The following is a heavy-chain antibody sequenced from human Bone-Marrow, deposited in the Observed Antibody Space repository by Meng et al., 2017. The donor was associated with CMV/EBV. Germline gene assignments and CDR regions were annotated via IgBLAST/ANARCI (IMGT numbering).Heavy chain of an antibody. J-gene: IGHJ4*02. D-gene: IGHD2-15*01. V-gene: IGHV2-5*01. CDR3: AHRRRGTGGPVAAPDF. CDR1: GFSLSATGVG. Sequence: SGPTLVKPTQTVTLTCAFSGFSLSATGVGVAWIRQPPGKALEWLALFYWNDEKRYSPSLKSRLTITKDTSKSQVVLTMTNMDPVDTATYFCAHRRRGTGGPVAAPDFWGQGIPVTVSS. CDR2: FYWNDEK.